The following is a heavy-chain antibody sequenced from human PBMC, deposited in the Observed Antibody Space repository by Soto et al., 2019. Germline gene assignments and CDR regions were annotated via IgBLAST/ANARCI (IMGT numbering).Heavy chain of an antibody. J-gene: IGHJ4*02. CDR3: ARGVYDFWSGHPKGLDY. V-gene: IGHV3-73*02. CDR2: IRNKANNYAT. CDR1: GFTFSGSA. D-gene: IGHD3-3*01. Sequence: EVQLVESGGGLVQPGGSLKLSCAASGFTFSGSAMHWVRQASGKGLEWVGRIRNKANNYATAYAVSVKGRFTISRDDSRNTAYLQMNSLKTEDPAVYYCARGVYDFWSGHPKGLDYWGQGTVVTVSS.